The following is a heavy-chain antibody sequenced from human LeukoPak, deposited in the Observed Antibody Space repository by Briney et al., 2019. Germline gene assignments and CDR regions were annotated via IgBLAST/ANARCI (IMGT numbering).Heavy chain of an antibody. CDR1: RFTFSSCA. CDR2: ISYDGSNK. Sequence: GGSLRLSCAASRFTFSSCAMHWVRQAPGKGLEWVTLISYDGSNKYYADSVKGRFTISRDNSKNTLYLQMNSLRAEDTAVYYCARAGVYSYSYYMDVWGKGTTVTVSS. J-gene: IGHJ6*03. D-gene: IGHD5-18*01. CDR3: ARAGVYSYSYYMDV. V-gene: IGHV3-30*04.